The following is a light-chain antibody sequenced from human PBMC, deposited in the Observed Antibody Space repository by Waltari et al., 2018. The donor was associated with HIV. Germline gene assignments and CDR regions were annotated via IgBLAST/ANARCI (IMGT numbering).Light chain of an antibody. CDR1: QTISSG. CDR2: KAS. J-gene: IGKJ2*03. CDR3: QQYDTYEYS. V-gene: IGKV1-5*03. Sequence: DIQMTQSPSTLSASVGDRVTMSCRASQTISSGLAWYQQKPGKAPTLLIYKASSLETGVPSRFSGSASGTEFTLTISSLQPDDVATYYCQQYDTYEYSFGQGTKLEI.